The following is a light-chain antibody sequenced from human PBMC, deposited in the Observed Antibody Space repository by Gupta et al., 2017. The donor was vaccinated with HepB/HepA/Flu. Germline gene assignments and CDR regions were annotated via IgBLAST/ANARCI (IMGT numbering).Light chain of an antibody. J-gene: IGLJ3*02. Sequence: SVLTPPPSASGTPGQRVPISCSGSSSNIGSNYVYWYQQLPGTAPKLLIYRNNQRPSGVPDRFSGSKSGTSASLAISGLRSEDEADYYCAAWDDSLSGWVFGGGTKLTVL. CDR1: SSNIGSNY. V-gene: IGLV1-47*01. CDR3: AAWDDSLSGWV. CDR2: RNN.